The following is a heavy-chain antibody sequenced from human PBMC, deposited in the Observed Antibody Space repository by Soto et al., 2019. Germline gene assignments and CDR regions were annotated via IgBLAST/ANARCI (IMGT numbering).Heavy chain of an antibody. CDR3: ARYVYEDFWSGHSESI. D-gene: IGHD3-3*01. J-gene: IGHJ4*02. V-gene: IGHV3-11*01. CDR2: ISSSGSTI. CDR1: GFTFSDYY. Sequence: GWSLRLSCAASGFTFSDYYMSWIRQAPGNGLEWVSYISSSGSTIYYADSVKGRFTISRDNAKNSLYLQMNSLRAEDTAVYYCARYVYEDFWSGHSESIWGQGTLVTVSS.